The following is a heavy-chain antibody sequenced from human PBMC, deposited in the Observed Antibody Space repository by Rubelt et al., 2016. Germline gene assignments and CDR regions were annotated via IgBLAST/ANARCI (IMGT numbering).Heavy chain of an antibody. J-gene: IGHJ6*02. Sequence: EVQLVESGGGLVQPGGSLRLSCAASGFTFSSYAMHWVRQAPGKGLEWVANIKQDGSEKYYVDSVKGRFTISRDNAKNSLYLQMNSLRAEDTAVYYCARYDILTGYYFGRYYYGMDVWGQGTTVTVSS. D-gene: IGHD3-9*01. CDR1: GFTFSSYA. CDR3: ARYDILTGYYFGRYYYGMDV. CDR2: IKQDGSEK. V-gene: IGHV3-7*01.